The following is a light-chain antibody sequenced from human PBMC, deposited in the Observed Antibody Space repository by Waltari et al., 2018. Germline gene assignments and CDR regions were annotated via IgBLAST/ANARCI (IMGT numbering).Light chain of an antibody. Sequence: EIVMTQSPATLSLSPGERVTLSCWASQSVSSNLAWYQQKPGQGPSLLIYDAYTRAPGIPARFSGSGSGTEFTLIISSLTSEDFAIYYCQQYINWPSFTFGPGTKVDIK. J-gene: IGKJ3*01. V-gene: IGKV3D-15*01. CDR2: DAY. CDR3: QQYINWPSFT. CDR1: QSVSSN.